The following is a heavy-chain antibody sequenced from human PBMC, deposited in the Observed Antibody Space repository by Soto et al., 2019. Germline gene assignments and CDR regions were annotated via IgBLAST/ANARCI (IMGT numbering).Heavy chain of an antibody. V-gene: IGHV1-69*01. D-gene: IGHD3-22*01. CDR1: GGTFSSYA. Sequence: VQLVQSGAEVKKPGSSVKVSCKASGGTFSSYAISWVRQAPGQGLEWMGGIIPIFGTANYAQKFQGRVTITADESTSTAYMELSSLRSEDTAVYYCARSDYYDSSGYYYYFDYWGQGTLVTVSS. CDR2: IIPIFGTA. J-gene: IGHJ4*02. CDR3: ARSDYYDSSGYYYYFDY.